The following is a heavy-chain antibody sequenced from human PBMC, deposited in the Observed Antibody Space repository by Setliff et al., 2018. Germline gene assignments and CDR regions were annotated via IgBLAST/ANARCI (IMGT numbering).Heavy chain of an antibody. D-gene: IGHD5-18*01. CDR2: IYHSGNT. V-gene: IGHV4-38-2*02. Sequence: PSETLSLTCNVSGDSISSTYHWGWIRQSPGKGLEWIGTIYHSGNTYYNPSLNSRLTISVDTSKNQFSLRLTSVTAADTAVYYCARAGLNRGAPYSSYAFDIWGQGTMVTVSS. CDR1: GDSISSTYH. J-gene: IGHJ3*02. CDR3: ARAGLNRGAPYSSYAFDI.